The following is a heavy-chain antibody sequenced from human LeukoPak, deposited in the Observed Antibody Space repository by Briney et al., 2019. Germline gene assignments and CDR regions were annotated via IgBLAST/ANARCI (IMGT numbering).Heavy chain of an antibody. CDR1: GFTFSSYG. Sequence: SGGSLRLSCAASGFTFSSYGMSWVRQAPGKGLEWVSAISGSGGSTYYADSVKGRFTISRDNSKNTLYLQMNSLRAEDTALYYCARVGEIVVVVASTQPYFDYWGQGTLVTVSS. J-gene: IGHJ4*02. D-gene: IGHD2-15*01. CDR2: ISGSGGST. V-gene: IGHV3-23*01. CDR3: ARVGEIVVVVASTQPYFDY.